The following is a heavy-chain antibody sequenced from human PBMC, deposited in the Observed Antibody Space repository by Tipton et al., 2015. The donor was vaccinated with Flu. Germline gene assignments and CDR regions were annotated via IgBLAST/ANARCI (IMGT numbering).Heavy chain of an antibody. Sequence: TLSLTCTVSGGSISSYYWSWIRQPPGKGLEWIGYIYYSGSTNYNPSLKSRVTISVDTSKNPFSLKLSSVTAADTAVYYCAREEKPYGMDVWGQGTTVTVSS. CDR3: AREEKPYGMDV. V-gene: IGHV4-59*01. CDR2: IYYSGST. J-gene: IGHJ6*02. CDR1: GGSISSYY.